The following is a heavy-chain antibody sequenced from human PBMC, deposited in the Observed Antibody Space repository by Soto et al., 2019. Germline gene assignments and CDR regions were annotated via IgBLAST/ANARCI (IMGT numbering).Heavy chain of an antibody. CDR2: IIPIFGTA. CDR3: ARDLYNPEYFQR. J-gene: IGHJ1*01. V-gene: IGHV1-69*01. Sequence: EQLVQSGAEVKKPGSSVKVSCKASGGTFSSYAISWVRQAPGQGLEWVGGIIPIFGTANSAQKFPGRVTITADESTSTAYMELSSLRSEDTAVYYCARDLYNPEYFQRWGQGTLVTGSS. CDR1: GGTFSSYA. D-gene: IGHD1-1*01.